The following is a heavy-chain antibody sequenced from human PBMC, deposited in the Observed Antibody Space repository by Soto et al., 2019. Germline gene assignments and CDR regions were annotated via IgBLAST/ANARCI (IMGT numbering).Heavy chain of an antibody. Sequence: SETLSLTCSVSSGSISSSDYYWSLIRQPPGKGLEWIGYINYSGRTYYKPSLKSRVTISLETSKSQFSLRLTSVTAADSAVYYCARLGAYYQSLDPWGPGTLVTVSS. D-gene: IGHD2-21*01. CDR1: SGSISSSDYY. CDR3: ARLGAYYQSLDP. V-gene: IGHV4-30-4*01. CDR2: INYSGRT. J-gene: IGHJ5*02.